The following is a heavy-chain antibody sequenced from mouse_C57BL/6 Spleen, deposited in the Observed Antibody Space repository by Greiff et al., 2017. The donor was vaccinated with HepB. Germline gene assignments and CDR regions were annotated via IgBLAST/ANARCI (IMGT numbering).Heavy chain of an antibody. Sequence: VQLQQSGAELVKPGASVKISCKASGYAFSSYWMNWVKQRPGKGLEWIGQIYPGDGDTNYNGKFKGKATLTADKSSSTAYMQLSSLTSEDSAVYFSARGRYYGSSSHFDYWGQGTTLTVSS. J-gene: IGHJ2*01. CDR3: ARGRYYGSSSHFDY. V-gene: IGHV1-80*01. D-gene: IGHD1-1*01. CDR2: IYPGDGDT. CDR1: GYAFSSYW.